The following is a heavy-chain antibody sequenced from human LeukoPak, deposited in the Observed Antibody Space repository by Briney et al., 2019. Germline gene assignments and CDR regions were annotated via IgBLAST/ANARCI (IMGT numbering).Heavy chain of an antibody. J-gene: IGHJ4*02. V-gene: IGHV1-2*02. CDR1: GYTFTGYY. CDR3: AKVTATTFDY. CDR2: IHPNRGNT. D-gene: IGHD2-21*02. Sequence: ASVKVSCKASGYTFTGYYIHWVRQPPGQGLEWMGWIHPNRGNTNYAQEFQGRVTMTRDTSISTAYMELNRLTSDDTAVYYCAKVTATTFDYWGQGTLVTVSS.